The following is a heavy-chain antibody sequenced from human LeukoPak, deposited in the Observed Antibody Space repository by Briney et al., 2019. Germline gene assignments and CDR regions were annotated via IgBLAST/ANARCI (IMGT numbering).Heavy chain of an antibody. D-gene: IGHD2-2*01. Sequence: GGSRRLSCAASGFIVNRNSMSWVRQAPGKGLEWVSLIYAGGSTYYADSVKGRFTISRDNSKNTLYLQMNSLRAEDTAVYYCARGLPAASFFDYWGQGTLVTVSS. CDR3: ARGLPAASFFDY. CDR1: GFIVNRNS. J-gene: IGHJ4*02. V-gene: IGHV3-53*01. CDR2: IYAGGST.